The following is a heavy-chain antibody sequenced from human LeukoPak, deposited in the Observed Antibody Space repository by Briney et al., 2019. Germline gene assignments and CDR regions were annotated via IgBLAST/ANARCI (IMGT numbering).Heavy chain of an antibody. D-gene: IGHD2-2*01. CDR2: IGSDGGST. CDR1: GFTFSYYW. CDR3: ARDDTNGIDY. Sequence: GSLRLSCAASGFTFSYYWMLWLRQPPGKGLVSVARIGSDGGSTRYADSVKGRFTISRDNAKNTLYLQLNSLSADDTGIYYCARDDTNGIDYWGQGTLVTVSS. J-gene: IGHJ4*02. V-gene: IGHV3-74*01.